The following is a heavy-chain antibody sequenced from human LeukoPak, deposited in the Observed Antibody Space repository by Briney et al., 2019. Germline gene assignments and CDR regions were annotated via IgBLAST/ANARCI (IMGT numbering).Heavy chain of an antibody. D-gene: IGHD6-13*01. CDR1: GFTFSSYA. J-gene: IGHJ1*01. Sequence: HPGGSLRLSCAASGFTFSSYAMSWVRQAPGKGLEWVSAISGSGGSTYYADSVKGRFTISRDNSKNTLYLQMNSLRAEDTAVYYCAKDGIDSSHEYFQHWGQGTLVTVSS. CDR2: ISGSGGST. V-gene: IGHV3-23*01. CDR3: AKDGIDSSHEYFQH.